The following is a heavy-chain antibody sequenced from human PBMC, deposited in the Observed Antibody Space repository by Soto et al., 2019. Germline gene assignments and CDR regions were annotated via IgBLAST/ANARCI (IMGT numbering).Heavy chain of an antibody. CDR1: GGTFSSYT. V-gene: IGHV1-69*02. Sequence: QVQLVQSGAEVKKPGSSVKVSCKASGGTFSSYTISWVRQAPGQGLEWMGRIIPILGIGNYAQKFQGRVTITADKSTSTAYMELSSLRSEDTAVYYCAALSYYYGSGSVNFDYWGQGTLVTVSS. CDR2: IIPILGIG. J-gene: IGHJ4*02. CDR3: AALSYYYGSGSVNFDY. D-gene: IGHD3-10*01.